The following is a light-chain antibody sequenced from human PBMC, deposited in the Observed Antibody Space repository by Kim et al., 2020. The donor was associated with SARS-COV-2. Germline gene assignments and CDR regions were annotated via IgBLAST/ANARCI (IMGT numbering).Light chain of an antibody. V-gene: IGKV3-20*01. CDR1: QSVSSNF. CDR3: QKYASSPGA. J-gene: IGKJ1*01. CDR2: SAS. Sequence: ENVLTQSPATLSLSPGERATLSCRASQSVSSNFLAWYQQKAGQAPRLVMYSASSRASGIPDRFSGSGSGTDFTLTISRLQTEDLAVYYCQKYASSPGAFGQGTKVEIK.